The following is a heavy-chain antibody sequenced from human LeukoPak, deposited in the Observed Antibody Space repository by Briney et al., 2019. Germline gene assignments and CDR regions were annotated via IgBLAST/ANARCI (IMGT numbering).Heavy chain of an antibody. Sequence: GGSLRLSCAASGFTFSDYYMSWIRQAPGKGLEWVSYISSSGSTIYYADSVKGRFTISRDNAKNSLYLQMNSLRAEDTALYYCAKDIRPHGSGSYFRNWGQGTLVTVSS. CDR3: AKDIRPHGSGSYFRN. J-gene: IGHJ4*02. V-gene: IGHV3-11*01. CDR1: GFTFSDYY. CDR2: ISSSGSTI. D-gene: IGHD3-10*01.